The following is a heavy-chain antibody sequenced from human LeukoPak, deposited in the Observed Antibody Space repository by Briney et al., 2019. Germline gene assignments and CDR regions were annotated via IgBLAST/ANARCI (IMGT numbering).Heavy chain of an antibody. J-gene: IGHJ4*02. Sequence: SETLSLTCTVSGGSISSYYWSWIRQPPGKGLDWIGYIYYSGSTNYNPSLKSRVTISVDTSKNQFSLKLSSVTAADTAVYYCARVSAAAPYYFDYWGQGTLVTVSS. CDR2: IYYSGST. V-gene: IGHV4-59*01. CDR1: GGSISSYY. D-gene: IGHD6-13*01. CDR3: ARVSAAAPYYFDY.